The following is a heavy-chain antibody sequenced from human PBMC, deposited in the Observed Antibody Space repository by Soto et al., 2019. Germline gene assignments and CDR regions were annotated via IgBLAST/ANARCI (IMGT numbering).Heavy chain of an antibody. CDR1: GYTFTSYY. CDR2: INPSGGST. CDR3: AGSSYRTYGMDV. D-gene: IGHD6-6*01. J-gene: IGHJ6*02. V-gene: IGHV1-46*01. Sequence: QVQLVQSGAEVKKPGASVKVSCKASGYTFTSYYMHWVRQAPGQGLEWMGIINPSGGSTSYAQKFRGRVTMTRDTSTSTVYMELSSLRSEDTAVYYCAGSSYRTYGMDVWGQGTTVTVSS.